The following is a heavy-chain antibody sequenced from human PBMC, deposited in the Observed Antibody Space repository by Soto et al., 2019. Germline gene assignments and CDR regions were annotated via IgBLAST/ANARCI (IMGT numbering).Heavy chain of an antibody. J-gene: IGHJ6*03. CDR2: IWYDGSNK. V-gene: IGHV3-33*01. CDR3: ARDGLYEQVAGYYYYYMDV. Sequence: QVQLVESGGGVVQPGRSLRLSCAASGFTFSSYGMHWVRQAPGKGLEWVAVIWYDGSNKYYADSVKGRFTISRDNSKNTLYLQMNSLRAEDTAVYYCARDGLYEQVAGYYYYYMDVCGKGTTVTVSS. CDR1: GFTFSSYG. D-gene: IGHD6-6*01.